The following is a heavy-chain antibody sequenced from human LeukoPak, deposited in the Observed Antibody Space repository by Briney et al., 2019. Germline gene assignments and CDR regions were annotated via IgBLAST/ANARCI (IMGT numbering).Heavy chain of an antibody. D-gene: IGHD6-19*01. CDR1: GGTFSSYA. J-gene: IGHJ4*02. V-gene: IGHV1-69*06. Sequence: SVKVSCKASGGTFSSYAISWVRQAPGQGLEWMGGIIPIFGTANYAQKFQGRVTITADKSTSTAYMELSSLRSEDTAVYYCARGDSSGWYFWQQAYYFDYWGQGTLVTVSS. CDR3: ARGDSSGWYFWQQAYYFDY. CDR2: IIPIFGTA.